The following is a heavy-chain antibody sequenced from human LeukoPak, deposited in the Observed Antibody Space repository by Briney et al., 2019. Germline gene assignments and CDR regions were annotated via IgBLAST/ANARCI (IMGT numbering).Heavy chain of an antibody. CDR3: AKVLLAVAHPYGMDV. Sequence: GGSLRLSCAASGFTFSSYGMHWVRQAPGKGLEWVAVISYDGSNKYYADSVKGRFTISRDNSKNTLYLQMNSLRAEDTAVYYCAKVLLAVAHPYGMDVWGQGTTVTVSS. V-gene: IGHV3-30*18. J-gene: IGHJ6*02. D-gene: IGHD6-19*01. CDR1: GFTFSSYG. CDR2: ISYDGSNK.